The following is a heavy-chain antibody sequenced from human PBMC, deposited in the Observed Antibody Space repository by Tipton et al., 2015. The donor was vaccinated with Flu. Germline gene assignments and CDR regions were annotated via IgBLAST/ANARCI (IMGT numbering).Heavy chain of an antibody. D-gene: IGHD1-26*01. V-gene: IGHV4-34*01. CDR3: ARGGWARHTGYFDY. CDR1: GGSFSGYY. Sequence: TLSLTCAVSGGSFSGYYWNWIRQSLGDGLEWLGHVSHSGATNYNPSLKSRVTMSVDMSTNQFSLNLSSVTAADTAVYFCARGGWARHTGYFDYWGPGILVTVSS. J-gene: IGHJ4*02. CDR2: VSHSGAT.